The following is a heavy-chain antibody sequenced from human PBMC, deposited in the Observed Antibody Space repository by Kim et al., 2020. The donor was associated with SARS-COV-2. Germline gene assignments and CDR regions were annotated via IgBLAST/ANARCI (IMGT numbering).Heavy chain of an antibody. CDR3: TTDSPAARPKGANPALYGDWYFEL. CDR2: IKSKTDGGTT. J-gene: IGHJ2*01. V-gene: IGHV3-15*01. CDR1: GFTFSNAW. D-gene: IGHD6-6*01. Sequence: GGSLRLSCAASGFTFSNAWMSWVRQAPGKGLEWVGRIKSKTDGGTTDYAAPVKGRFTISRDDSKNTLYLQMNSLKTEYTAVYYCTTDSPAARPKGANPALYGDWYFELWGRGTLVTVSS.